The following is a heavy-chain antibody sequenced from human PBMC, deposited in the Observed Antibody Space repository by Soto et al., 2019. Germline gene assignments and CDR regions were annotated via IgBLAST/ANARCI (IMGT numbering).Heavy chain of an antibody. CDR1: GFAFSSYW. J-gene: IGHJ4*02. D-gene: IGHD3-16*01. Sequence: PGGSLRLSCAASGFAFSSYWMHWVRQAPGKGLVWVSRISSDGSSTLYADSVKGRFTISRDNAKNTLYLQMNSLRAEDTAVYHCTRDSLARSREFDYWGQGTPVTVSS. CDR3: TRDSLARSREFDY. V-gene: IGHV3-74*01. CDR2: ISSDGSST.